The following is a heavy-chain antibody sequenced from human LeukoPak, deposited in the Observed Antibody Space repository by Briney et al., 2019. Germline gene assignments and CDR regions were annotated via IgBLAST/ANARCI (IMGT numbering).Heavy chain of an antibody. CDR2: IYYSGST. CDR1: GGSISSSSYY. D-gene: IGHD3-22*01. J-gene: IGHJ4*02. Sequence: SETLSLTCTVSGGSISSSSYYWGWIRQPPGKRLEWIGSIYYSGSTYYNPSLKSRVTISVDTSKNQFSLKLSSVTAADTAVYYCARHRRVSGYYYSWGQGTLVTVSS. V-gene: IGHV4-39*01. CDR3: ARHRRVSGYYYS.